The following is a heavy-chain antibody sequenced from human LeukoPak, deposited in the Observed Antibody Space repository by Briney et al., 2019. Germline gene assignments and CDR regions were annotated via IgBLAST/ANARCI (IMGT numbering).Heavy chain of an antibody. CDR2: ISGSGGST. Sequence: GGSLRLSCAASGFTFSSYAMSWVRQAPGKGLEWVSAISGSGGSTYYADSVKGRFTISRVNSKNTLYLQMNSLRAEDTAVYYCAKSTSVVVAASAYWGQGTLVTVSS. J-gene: IGHJ4*02. CDR3: AKSTSVVVAASAY. D-gene: IGHD2-15*01. V-gene: IGHV3-23*01. CDR1: GFTFSSYA.